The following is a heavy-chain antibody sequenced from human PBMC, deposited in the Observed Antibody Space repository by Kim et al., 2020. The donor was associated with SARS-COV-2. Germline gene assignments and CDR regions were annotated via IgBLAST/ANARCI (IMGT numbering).Heavy chain of an antibody. V-gene: IGHV3-23*01. Sequence: GGSLRLSCAASAFTFSNYAMNWVRQAPGKGLEWVSTICGSDGPTYYADSVKGRFTISRDNSKNTLYLQMNSLRAEDTAVYYCTKDFSTSCYNAMDVWGPGTPVTVSS. CDR1: AFTFSNYA. CDR2: ICGSDGPT. J-gene: IGHJ6*02. CDR3: TKDFSTSCYNAMDV. D-gene: IGHD2-2*02.